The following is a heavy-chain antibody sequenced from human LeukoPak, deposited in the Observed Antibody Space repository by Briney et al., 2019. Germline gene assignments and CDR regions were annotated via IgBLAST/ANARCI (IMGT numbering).Heavy chain of an antibody. D-gene: IGHD3-16*02. CDR2: INPNSGGT. J-gene: IGHJ5*02. CDR3: ARGEAMITFGGVIVTETFGS. V-gene: IGHV1-2*02. Sequence: GASVKVSCKASGYTFTVYYMHWVRQAPGQGLEWMGWINPNSGGTNYAQKFQGRVTMTRDTSISTAYMELSRLRSDDTAVYYCARGEAMITFGGVIVTETFGSWGQGTLVTVSS. CDR1: GYTFTVYY.